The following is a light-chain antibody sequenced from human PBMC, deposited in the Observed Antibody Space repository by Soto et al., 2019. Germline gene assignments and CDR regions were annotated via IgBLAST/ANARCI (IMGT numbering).Light chain of an antibody. CDR2: AAS. Sequence: EIVMTESPDTLSVSPGERATLSCRASQSVSDRVVWYQQKYGQAPSLLIYAASTRAAGVLARFSGSVSGTEGTITISSLQQEDGSVYVGQQSADWTKTFGQGTKVDIK. CDR3: QQSADWTKT. CDR1: QSVSDR. J-gene: IGKJ1*01. V-gene: IGKV3-15*01.